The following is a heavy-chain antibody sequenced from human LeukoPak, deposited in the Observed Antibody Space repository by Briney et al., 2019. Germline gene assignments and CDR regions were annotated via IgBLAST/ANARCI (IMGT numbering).Heavy chain of an antibody. J-gene: IGHJ4*02. V-gene: IGHV1-69*01. CDR1: GGTFSSYA. D-gene: IGHD5-18*01. Sequence: SMKVSCKASGGTFSSYAISWLRQAPGQGLEWMGGIIPIFGTTNYAQKFQGRVTITADESASTAYMDPSSLRSEDTAVYYCASRKRFTAMDLSLSPFDYWGQGTLVTVSS. CDR3: ASRKRFTAMDLSLSPFDY. CDR2: IIPIFGTT.